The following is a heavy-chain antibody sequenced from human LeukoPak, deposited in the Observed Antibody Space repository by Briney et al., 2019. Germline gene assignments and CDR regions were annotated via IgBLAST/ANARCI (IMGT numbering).Heavy chain of an antibody. D-gene: IGHD6-13*01. CDR2: ISSSSTYI. Sequence: GGSLRLSCAGSGFTFRAYSMNWVRQAPGKGLEWVSSISSSSTYIYYTDSVKGRFTISRDNAKNSLFLQMISLRAEDTAVYYCTRDNGEGAAACWGQGTLVTVSS. CDR3: TRDNGEGAAAC. V-gene: IGHV3-21*01. CDR1: GFTFRAYS. J-gene: IGHJ4*02.